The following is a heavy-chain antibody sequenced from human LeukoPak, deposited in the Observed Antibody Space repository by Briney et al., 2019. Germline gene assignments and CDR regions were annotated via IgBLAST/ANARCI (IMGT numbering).Heavy chain of an antibody. CDR3: ARGGGNFVVVPAATVEAFDI. J-gene: IGHJ3*02. CDR2: INPNSGGT. D-gene: IGHD2-2*01. Sequence: ASVKVSCKASGGTFSSYAISWVRQAPGQGLEWLGWINPNSGGTNYAQKFQGRVTMTRDTSISTAYLELSRLRSDDTAVYYCARGGGNFVVVPAATVEAFDIWGQGTMVTVSS. V-gene: IGHV1-2*02. CDR1: GGTFSSYA.